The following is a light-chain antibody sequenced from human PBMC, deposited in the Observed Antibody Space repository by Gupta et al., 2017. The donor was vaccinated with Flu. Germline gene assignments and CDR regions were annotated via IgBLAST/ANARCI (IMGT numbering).Light chain of an antibody. CDR1: SGDVGGYSY. J-gene: IGLJ1*01. CDR2: EVS. CDR3: SSYKGGSSPYV. Sequence: QSALTQPASVSASPGQSIAVSCTGTSGDVGGYSYVSWYQQHPGKAPKLMLFEVSKRPLGVSDRFSGSKSGNTASLTISGLQAEDEAYYYCSSYKGGSSPYVFGTGTKVTVL. V-gene: IGLV2-14*01.